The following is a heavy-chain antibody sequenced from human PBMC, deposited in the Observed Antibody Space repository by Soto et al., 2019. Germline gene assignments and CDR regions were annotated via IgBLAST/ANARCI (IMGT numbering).Heavy chain of an antibody. J-gene: IGHJ4*02. CDR3: ARAGLYSGSYVFDY. Sequence: GSLRLSCAASGFTFSVYNMNWVRQAPEKGLEWVSSISHSSTAIYYADSVKGRFTISRDNAKNSLYLQMNRLRAEDTAVYYCARAGLYSGSYVFDYSGQGPLVTV. V-gene: IGHV3-21*01. CDR2: ISHSSTAI. CDR1: GFTFSVYN. D-gene: IGHD1-26*01.